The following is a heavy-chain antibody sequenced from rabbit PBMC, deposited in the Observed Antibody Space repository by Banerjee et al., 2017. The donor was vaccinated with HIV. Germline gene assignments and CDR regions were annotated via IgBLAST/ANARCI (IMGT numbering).Heavy chain of an antibody. CDR2: IYAADGST. V-gene: IGHV1S45*01. D-gene: IGHD6-1*01. J-gene: IGHJ4*01. Sequence: QEQLEESGGGLVKPGASLTLTCTASGFSFSSNSMCWVRQAPGKGLEWIGCIYAADGSTDYATWAKGRFTISKTSSTTVTLQMTTLTAADTATYFCARKLSLWGPGTLVTVS. CDR3: ARKLSL. CDR1: GFSFSSNS.